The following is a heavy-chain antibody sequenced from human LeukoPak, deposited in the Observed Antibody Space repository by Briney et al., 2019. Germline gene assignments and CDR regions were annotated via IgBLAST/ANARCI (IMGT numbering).Heavy chain of an antibody. V-gene: IGHV5-51*01. CDR3: ARAGRGDYYDSSGYSHWFDP. D-gene: IGHD3-22*01. CDR1: GYSFTSYW. CDR2: IYPGDSDT. J-gene: IGHJ5*02. Sequence: GESLKISCKGSGYSFTSYWIGWVRQMPGKGLEWMGIIYPGDSDTRYSPSFQGQVTISADKSISTAYLQWSSLKASDTAMYYCARAGRGDYYDSSGYSHWFDPWGQGTLVTVSS.